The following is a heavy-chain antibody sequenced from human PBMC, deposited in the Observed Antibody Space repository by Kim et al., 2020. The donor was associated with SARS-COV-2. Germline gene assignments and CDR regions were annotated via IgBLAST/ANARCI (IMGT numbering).Heavy chain of an antibody. Sequence: LSLTCAASGFTFSNAWMSWVRQAPGKGLEWVGRIKSKTDGGTTDYAAPVKGRFTISRDDSKNTLYLQMNSLKTEDTAVYYCTTDPTWIQLWHFGPLFDYWGQGTLVTVSS. J-gene: IGHJ4*02. CDR3: TTDPTWIQLWHFGPLFDY. V-gene: IGHV3-15*01. CDR1: GFTFSNAW. CDR2: IKSKTDGGTT. D-gene: IGHD5-18*01.